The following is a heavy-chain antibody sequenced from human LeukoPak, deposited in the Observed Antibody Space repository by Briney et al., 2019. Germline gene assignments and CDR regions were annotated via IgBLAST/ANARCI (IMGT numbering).Heavy chain of an antibody. Sequence: GGSLRLSCAASGFTFSSYAMSWVRQAPGKGLEWVSAISGSGGSTYYADSVKGRFTISRDNSKNTLYLQMNSLRAEDAAVYYCAKDRTIFGVVMDGMDVWGQGTTVTVSS. CDR3: AKDRTIFGVVMDGMDV. V-gene: IGHV3-23*01. J-gene: IGHJ6*02. CDR1: GFTFSSYA. CDR2: ISGSGGST. D-gene: IGHD3-3*01.